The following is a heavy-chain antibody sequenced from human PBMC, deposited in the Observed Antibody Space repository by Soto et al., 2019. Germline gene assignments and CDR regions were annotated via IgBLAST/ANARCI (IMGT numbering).Heavy chain of an antibody. D-gene: IGHD1-7*01. J-gene: IGHJ4*02. CDR3: AREENWNYAY. V-gene: IGHV4-61*01. Sequence: SETLSLTCTVSGDSVSSGSYYWSWFRQPPGKGLEWIGYIYYSGSTNYNPSLKSRVTISVDTSKNQFSLKLSSVTAADTAVYYCAREENWNYAYWGQGTLVTVSS. CDR1: GDSVSSGSYY. CDR2: IYYSGST.